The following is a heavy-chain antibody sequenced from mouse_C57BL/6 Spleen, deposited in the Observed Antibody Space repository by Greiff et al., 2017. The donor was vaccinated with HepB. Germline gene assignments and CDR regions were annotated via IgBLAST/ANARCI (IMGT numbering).Heavy chain of an antibody. CDR2: ISDGGSYT. CDR1: GFTFSSYA. J-gene: IGHJ2*01. CDR3: ARSTTAFDY. Sequence: EVQVVESGGGLVKPGGSLKLSCAASGFTFSSYAMSWVRQTPEKRLEWVATISDGGSYTYYPDNVKGRFTISRDNAKNNLYLQMSHLKSEDTAMYYCARSTTAFDYWGQGTTLTVSS. V-gene: IGHV5-4*01. D-gene: IGHD1-2*01.